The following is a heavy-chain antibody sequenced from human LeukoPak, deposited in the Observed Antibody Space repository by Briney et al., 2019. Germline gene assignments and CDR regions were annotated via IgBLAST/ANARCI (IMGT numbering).Heavy chain of an antibody. V-gene: IGHV1-69*04. J-gene: IGHJ4*02. Sequence: SVKVSCKASGGTFSSYTISWVRQAPGRGLEWMGRIIPILGIANYAQKFQGRVTITADKSTSTAYMELSSLRSEDTAVYYCARERGYSYGSDDYWGQGTLVTVSS. CDR3: ARERGYSYGSDDY. D-gene: IGHD5-18*01. CDR2: IIPILGIA. CDR1: GGTFSSYT.